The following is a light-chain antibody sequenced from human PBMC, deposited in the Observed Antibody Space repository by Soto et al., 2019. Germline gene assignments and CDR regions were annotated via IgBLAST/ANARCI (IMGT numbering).Light chain of an antibody. V-gene: IGKV3-20*01. CDR2: GAS. CDR1: QSVSRNY. J-gene: IGKJ2*01. CDR3: QQYAGSPYT. Sequence: EIVLTQSPGTLSLSPGERATLSCRASQSVSRNYLAWYKQKLGQAPRLLIYGASSRATGIPDRFSGSGSGTDFTLTISRLEPEDFAVYYCQQYAGSPYTFGQGTKLEI.